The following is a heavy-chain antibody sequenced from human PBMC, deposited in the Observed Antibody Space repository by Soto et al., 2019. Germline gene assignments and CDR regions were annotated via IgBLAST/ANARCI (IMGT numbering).Heavy chain of an antibody. CDR1: GFTFNYYW. Sequence: GGSLRLSCTASGFTFNYYWMSWVRQAPGKGPEWVANIKEDGSEKYYVDSVKGRFNISRDNAKNSLFLQMNSLRAEDTAVYYCARRYNSYFDHWGQGTLVTVSS. CDR2: IKEDGSEK. V-gene: IGHV3-7*01. D-gene: IGHD5-12*01. J-gene: IGHJ4*02. CDR3: ARRYNSYFDH.